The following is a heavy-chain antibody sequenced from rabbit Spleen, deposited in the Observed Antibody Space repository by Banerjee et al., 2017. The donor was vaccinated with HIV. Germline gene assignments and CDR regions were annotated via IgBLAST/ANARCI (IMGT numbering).Heavy chain of an antibody. Sequence: QEQLVESGGGLVKPGASLTLTCKASGFSFSSNRICWVRQAPGKGLEWIACIVNGDGSTYYASWAKGRFTISKTSSTTVTLQMTSLTAADTATYFCAREIAGVAESFNLWGQGTLVTVS. J-gene: IGHJ4*01. D-gene: IGHD4-2*01. V-gene: IGHV1S45*01. CDR3: AREIAGVAESFNL. CDR1: GFSFSSNR. CDR2: IVNGDGST.